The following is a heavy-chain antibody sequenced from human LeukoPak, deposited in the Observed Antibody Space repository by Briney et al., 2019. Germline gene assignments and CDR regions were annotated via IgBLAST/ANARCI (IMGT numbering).Heavy chain of an antibody. CDR1: GFTVSSNY. CDR2: IYSGGST. CDR3: AKESTPWYYDILTGYYQSYYMDV. Sequence: PGGSLRLSCAASGFTVSSNYMSWVRQAPGKGLEWVSVIYSGGSTYYADSVKGRFTISRDNSKNTLYLQMNSLRAEDTAVYYCAKESTPWYYDILTGYYQSYYMDVWGKGTTVTVSS. V-gene: IGHV3-53*05. J-gene: IGHJ6*03. D-gene: IGHD3-9*01.